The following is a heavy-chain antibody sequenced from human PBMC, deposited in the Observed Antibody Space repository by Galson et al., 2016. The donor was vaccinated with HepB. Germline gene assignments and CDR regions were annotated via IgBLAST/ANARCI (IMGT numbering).Heavy chain of an antibody. CDR3: ARETTIVGVRGATGAFDY. D-gene: IGHD3-3*01. J-gene: IGHJ4*02. Sequence: SLRLSCAASGFMFSDFFMSWIRQAPGKGPEWVSYISGDSDILYYGESVKGRVTMSRDNSKNTLYLQMNSLRLEDTAVYYCARETTIVGVRGATGAFDYWGQGTLVTVSS. CDR2: ISGDSDIL. V-gene: IGHV3-11*04. CDR1: GFMFSDFF.